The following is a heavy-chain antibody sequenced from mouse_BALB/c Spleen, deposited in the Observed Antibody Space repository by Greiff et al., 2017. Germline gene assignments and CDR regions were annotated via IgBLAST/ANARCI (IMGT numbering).Heavy chain of an antibody. J-gene: IGHJ3*01. D-gene: IGHD2-13*01. CDR3: ARDKGDSY. V-gene: IGHV7-3*02. CDR2: IRNKANGYTT. Sequence: EVKVVESGGGLVQPGGSLRLSCATSGFTFTDYYMSWVRQPPGKALEWLGFIRNKANGYTTEYSASVKGRFTISRDNSQSILYLQMNTLRAEDSATYYCARDKGDSYWGQGTLVTVSA. CDR1: GFTFTDYY.